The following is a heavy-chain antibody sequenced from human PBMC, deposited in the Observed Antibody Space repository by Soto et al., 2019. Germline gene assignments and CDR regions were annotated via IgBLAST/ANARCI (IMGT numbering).Heavy chain of an antibody. CDR1: GFTFSSYA. D-gene: IGHD1-26*01. Sequence: EVQLLESGGGLVQPGGSLRLSCAASGFTFSSYAMSWVRQAPGKGLEWVSAISGSGGSTNYADSVKGRFTISRDNSKNTLYLQMSSVRAEDTAVDYCARDGLELLRGFEPWGQGTLVTVSS. CDR2: ISGSGGST. J-gene: IGHJ5*02. CDR3: ARDGLELLRGFEP. V-gene: IGHV3-23*01.